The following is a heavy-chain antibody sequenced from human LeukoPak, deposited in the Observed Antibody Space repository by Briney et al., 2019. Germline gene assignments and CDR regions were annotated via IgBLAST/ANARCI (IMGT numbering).Heavy chain of an antibody. CDR3: ARGPTDYDILTGYYRRPFDY. D-gene: IGHD3-9*01. Sequence: SETLSLTCAVYGGSFSGYYWSWIRRPPGKGLEWIGEINHSGSTNYNPSLKSRVTISVDTSKNQFSLKLSSVTAADTAVYYCARGPTDYDILTGYYRRPFDYWGQGTLVTVSS. V-gene: IGHV4-34*01. CDR1: GGSFSGYY. CDR2: INHSGST. J-gene: IGHJ4*02.